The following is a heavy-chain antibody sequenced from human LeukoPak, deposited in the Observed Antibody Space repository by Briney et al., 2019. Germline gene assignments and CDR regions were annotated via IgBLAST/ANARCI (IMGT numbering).Heavy chain of an antibody. Sequence: PSETLSLTCTVSGGSISSYYWSWIRQPPGKGLEWIGCIYYSGTTNYNPSLKSRVTISVDTSKNQFSLKLSSVTAADTAVYYCARVTYCGGDCSDYWGQGTLVTVSS. D-gene: IGHD2-21*02. CDR2: IYYSGTT. V-gene: IGHV4-59*01. CDR1: GGSISSYY. CDR3: ARVTYCGGDCSDY. J-gene: IGHJ4*02.